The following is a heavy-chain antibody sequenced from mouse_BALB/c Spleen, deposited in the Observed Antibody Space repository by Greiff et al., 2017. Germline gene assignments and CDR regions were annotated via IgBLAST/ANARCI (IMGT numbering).Heavy chain of an antibody. CDR3: ASLDGYYAMDY. CDR1: GFNIKDTY. D-gene: IGHD2-3*01. Sequence: EVQLQQSGAELVKPGASVKLSCTASGFNIKDTYMHWVKQRPEQGLEWIGRIDPANGNTKYDPKFQGKATITADTSSNTAYLQLSSLTSEDTAVYYCASLDGYYAMDYWGQGTSVTVSS. V-gene: IGHV14-3*02. J-gene: IGHJ4*01. CDR2: IDPANGNT.